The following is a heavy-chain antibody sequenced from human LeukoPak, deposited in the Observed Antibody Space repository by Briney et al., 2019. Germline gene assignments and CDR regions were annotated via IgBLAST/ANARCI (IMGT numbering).Heavy chain of an antibody. CDR1: GFTFSSYA. D-gene: IGHD3-22*01. V-gene: IGHV3-23*01. J-gene: IGHJ4*02. CDR3: AKRCYYDSSGYYSPYFDY. Sequence: GGSLRLSCAAAGFTFSSYAMSWVRPPPGKGLEWVSSISGSGGSTYYADSGKGRFTLSRDNSKNTLYLQMNRLRAEDTAVYYCAKRCYYDSSGYYSPYFDYWGQGTLVTVSS. CDR2: ISGSGGST.